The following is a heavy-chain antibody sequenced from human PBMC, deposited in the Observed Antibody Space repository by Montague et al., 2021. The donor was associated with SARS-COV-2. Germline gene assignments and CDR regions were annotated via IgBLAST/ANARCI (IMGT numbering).Heavy chain of an antibody. CDR2: TYYRSWWRS. Sequence: SAISGDSVSSTSASWNWIRQSPSRGLEWLGRTYYRSWWRSQYPGSLGSRITISGDTSKNQFSLQLNSVTPEDTAVYYCASAFYGDHWAFDVWGQGTMVTVSS. CDR1: GDSVSSTSAS. D-gene: IGHD3-3*02. J-gene: IGHJ3*01. V-gene: IGHV6-1*01. CDR3: ASAFYGDHWAFDV.